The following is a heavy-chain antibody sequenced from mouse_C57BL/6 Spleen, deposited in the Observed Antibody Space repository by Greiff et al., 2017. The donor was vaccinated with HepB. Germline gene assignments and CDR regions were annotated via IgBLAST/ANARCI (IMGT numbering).Heavy chain of an antibody. J-gene: IGHJ3*01. D-gene: IGHD4-1*01. CDR2: IYPGDGDT. V-gene: IGHV1-80*01. CDR1: GYAFSSYW. CDR3: ARGHWDVRCAY. Sequence: VKLMESGAELVKPGASVKISCKASGYAFSSYWMNWVKQRPGKGLEWIGQIYPGDGDTNYNGKFKGKATLTADKSSSTAYMQLSSLTSEDSAVYFCARGHWDVRCAYWGQGTLVTVSA.